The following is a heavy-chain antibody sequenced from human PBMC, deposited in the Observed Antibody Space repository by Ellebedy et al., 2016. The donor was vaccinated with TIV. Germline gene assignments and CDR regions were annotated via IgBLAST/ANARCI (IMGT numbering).Heavy chain of an antibody. Sequence: PSETLSLTCSLSGVSISSYYWTWIRQPPGKGLEWIGHIHYSGSTNYNPSLKSRLSISLDTSKTQLSLNLSSLTAADTAVYYCARGDLAYCSVGACRYYYYYGIDVWGQGTTVTVSS. V-gene: IGHV4-59*01. CDR3: ARGDLAYCSVGACRYYYYYGIDV. J-gene: IGHJ6*02. CDR2: IHYSGST. D-gene: IGHD2-21*02. CDR1: GVSISSYY.